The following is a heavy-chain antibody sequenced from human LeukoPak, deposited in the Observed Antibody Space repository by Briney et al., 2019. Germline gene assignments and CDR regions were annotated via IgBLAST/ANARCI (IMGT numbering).Heavy chain of an antibody. Sequence: GGSLRLSCAASGFTVSSNYMSWVRQAPGKGLEWVSVIYSGGATYYADSVKGRFTISTDTSKNTLYLQMNSLRAEDTAVYYCVRGPGSSWYQADHCGQGTLVTVSS. V-gene: IGHV3-53*01. CDR2: IYSGGAT. CDR3: VRGPGSSWYQADH. CDR1: GFTVSSNY. D-gene: IGHD6-13*01. J-gene: IGHJ4*02.